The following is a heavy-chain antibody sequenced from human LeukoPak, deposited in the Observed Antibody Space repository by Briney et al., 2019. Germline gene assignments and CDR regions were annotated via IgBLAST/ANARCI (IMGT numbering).Heavy chain of an antibody. V-gene: IGHV3-7*04. CDR3: ARDRGVVGQFDP. CDR1: GFSFREHW. Sequence: GGSLRLSCTVSGFSFREHWMSWVRQAPGKGLEWVANIKEDGSEKYYVDSVKGRFTISRDNAKNSLYLQMNSLRAEDTAVYYCARDRGVVGQFDPWGQGTLVTVSS. D-gene: IGHD2-15*01. J-gene: IGHJ5*02. CDR2: IKEDGSEK.